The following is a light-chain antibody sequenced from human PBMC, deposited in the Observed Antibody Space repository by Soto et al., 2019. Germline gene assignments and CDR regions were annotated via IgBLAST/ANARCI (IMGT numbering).Light chain of an antibody. J-gene: IGKJ1*01. CDR2: RGS. V-gene: IGKV3-20*01. CDR1: QSIRGNE. CDR3: QDYGTSAPWT. Sequence: EVVLTQSPGTLSLSPGERATLSCRASQSIRGNELAWYQQKPGQAPRLLIYRGSSRATGIPDRFSGRGSGTDFTLPISRLEPEDFAVDYCQDYGTSAPWTFGQGTKVELK.